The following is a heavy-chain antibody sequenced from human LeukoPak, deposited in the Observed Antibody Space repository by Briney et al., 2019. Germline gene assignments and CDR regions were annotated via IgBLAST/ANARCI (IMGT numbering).Heavy chain of an antibody. CDR1: GGSISSSSYY. CDR2: IYYSGST. CDR3: ARNYGDYFEGFDY. V-gene: IGHV4-39*07. D-gene: IGHD4-17*01. Sequence: SETLSLTCTVAGGSISSSSYYWGWIRQPPGKGVEWLGSIYYSGSTYYNPSLKSRVIISVDTSKNQFSLKLSSVTAADTAVYYCARNYGDYFEGFDYWGQGTLVTVSS. J-gene: IGHJ4*02.